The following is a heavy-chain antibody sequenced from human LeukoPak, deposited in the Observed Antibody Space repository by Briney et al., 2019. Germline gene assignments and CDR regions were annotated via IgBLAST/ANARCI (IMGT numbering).Heavy chain of an antibody. J-gene: IGHJ4*02. CDR2: ISGSGTNT. CDR3: AKEYYGGWGDD. Sequence: HPGGSLRLSCAAPGFTFSSSAMTWVRQAPGQGLEWVSSISGSGTNTYYADSVKGRFTISRDNSKSTLYLQVNSLRAEDTALYYCAKEYYGGWGDDWGQGTLVTVSS. CDR1: GFTFSSSA. V-gene: IGHV3-23*01. D-gene: IGHD4-23*01.